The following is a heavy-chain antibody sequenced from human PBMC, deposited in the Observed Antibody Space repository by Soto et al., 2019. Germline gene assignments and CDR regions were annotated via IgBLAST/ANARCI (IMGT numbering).Heavy chain of an antibody. D-gene: IGHD3-9*01. CDR1: GGSISSYY. J-gene: IGHJ4*02. Sequence: SETLSLTCTVSGGSISSYYWSWIRQPPGKGLEWIGYIYYSGSTNYNPSLKSRVTMSVDQSKNQFSLKLSSVTAADTAVYYCARAPQEARHDILEGVFDYWGQGTLVTVSS. V-gene: IGHV4-59*01. CDR2: IYYSGST. CDR3: ARAPQEARHDILEGVFDY.